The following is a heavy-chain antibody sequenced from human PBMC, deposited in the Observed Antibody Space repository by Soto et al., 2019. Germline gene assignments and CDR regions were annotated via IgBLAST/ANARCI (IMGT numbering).Heavy chain of an antibody. V-gene: IGHV2-5*02. CDR1: GFSLSTTGVA. Sequence: QITLKESGPTLVKPTQTLTLTCSFSGFSLSTTGVAVGWIRQPPGKALECLVLIYWDDDKRYSPSLKSRLTITSDTSNNQVVLTMTDMDPVYTATYYCAHRVDYRGSGNTGYFDSWRQGTLVTFSS. CDR2: IYWDDDK. CDR3: AHRVDYRGSGNTGYFDS. D-gene: IGHD4-4*01. J-gene: IGHJ4*02.